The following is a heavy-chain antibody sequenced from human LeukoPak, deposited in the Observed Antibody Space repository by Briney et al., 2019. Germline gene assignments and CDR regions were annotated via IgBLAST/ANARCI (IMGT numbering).Heavy chain of an antibody. J-gene: IGHJ4*02. CDR1: GGSISSSSYY. V-gene: IGHV4-39*01. CDR3: ARSEYYYDSSGYSDY. Sequence: PSETLSLTCTVSGGSISSSSYYWGWIRQPPGKGLEWIGSIYYSGSTYYNPSLKSRVTISVDTFKNQFSLKLSSVTAADTAVYYCARSEYYYDSSGYSDYWGQGTLVTVSS. D-gene: IGHD3-22*01. CDR2: IYYSGST.